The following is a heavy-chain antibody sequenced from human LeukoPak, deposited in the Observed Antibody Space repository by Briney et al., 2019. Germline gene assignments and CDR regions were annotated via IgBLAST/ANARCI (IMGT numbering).Heavy chain of an antibody. V-gene: IGHV3-15*01. J-gene: IGHJ4*02. D-gene: IGHD3-22*01. CDR1: GFSFTNTW. CDR3: STVYYDSRGVDY. CDR2: IKTKADGGTT. Sequence: KPGGSLRLSCEASGFSFTNTWMSWVRQAPGKGLEWVGRIKTKADGGTTDYVAPVEGRFTISRDDSKNKLYLQMHSLKTEDTAVYYCSTVYYDSRGVDYWGQGTLVTVSS.